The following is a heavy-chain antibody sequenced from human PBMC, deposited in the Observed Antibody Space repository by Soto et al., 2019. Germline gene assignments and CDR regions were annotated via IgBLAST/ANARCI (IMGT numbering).Heavy chain of an antibody. CDR1: GGTFSSYA. CDR2: IIPIFGTA. Sequence: QVQLVQSGAEVKKPGSSVKVSCKASGGTFSSYAISWVRQAPGQGLEWMGGIIPIFGTANYAQKFQGRVTITADESTSTAYMELSSLRSEDTAVYYCASDLAFWAYCGGDCYPYWGQGTLVTVSS. V-gene: IGHV1-69*01. D-gene: IGHD2-21*02. CDR3: ASDLAFWAYCGGDCYPY. J-gene: IGHJ4*02.